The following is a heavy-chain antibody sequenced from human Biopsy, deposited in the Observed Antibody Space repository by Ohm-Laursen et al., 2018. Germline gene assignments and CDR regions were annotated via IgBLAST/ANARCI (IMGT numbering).Heavy chain of an antibody. CDR2: IIPIPNVA. CDR1: GDSFTSYA. V-gene: IGHV1-69*01. J-gene: IGHJ5*02. D-gene: IGHD1-26*01. CDR3: ARGEGSSWFDP. Sequence: SSVKVSCNASGDSFTSYAIGWVRQAPGQGLEGMGGIIPIPNVATYAQKFQGRITITADESTSTAYMELSSLTSDDTAVYFCARGEGSSWFDPWGHGTLVTVSS.